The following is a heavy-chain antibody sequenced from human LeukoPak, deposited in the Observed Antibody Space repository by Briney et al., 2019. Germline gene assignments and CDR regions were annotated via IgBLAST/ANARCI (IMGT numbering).Heavy chain of an antibody. CDR2: IIPIFGTA. CDR1: GGTFSSYA. Sequence: SVKVSCKASGGTFSSYAISWVRQAPGQGLEWMGGIIPIFGTANYAQKFQGRVTITADESTSTAFMELSSLRSEDTAVYYCAIASSGAAADYYFDYWGQGTLVTVSS. CDR3: AIASSGAAADYYFDY. V-gene: IGHV1-69*13. D-gene: IGHD6-13*01. J-gene: IGHJ4*02.